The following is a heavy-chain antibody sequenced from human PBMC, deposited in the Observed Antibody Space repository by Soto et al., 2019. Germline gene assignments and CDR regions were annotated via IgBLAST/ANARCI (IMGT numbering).Heavy chain of an antibody. CDR2: IWYDGSNK. D-gene: IGHD5-18*01. CDR3: ARSRYTAMGPGDY. Sequence: QVQLVESGGGVVQPGRSLRLSCAASGFTFSSYGMHWVRQAPGKGLEWVAVIWYDGSNKYYADSVKGRFTISRDNSKNTLYLQMNSLRAEDTAVYYCARSRYTAMGPGDYWGQGTLVTVSS. CDR1: GFTFSSYG. J-gene: IGHJ4*02. V-gene: IGHV3-33*01.